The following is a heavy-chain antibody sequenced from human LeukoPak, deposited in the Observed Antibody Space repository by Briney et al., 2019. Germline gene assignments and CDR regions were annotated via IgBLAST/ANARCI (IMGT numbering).Heavy chain of an antibody. D-gene: IGHD3-22*01. CDR2: INHSGST. J-gene: IGHJ3*02. CDR1: GGSFSGYY. CDR3: ARIGDGGYYYQGRDAFDI. Sequence: SETLSLTCAVYGGSFSGYYWSWIRQPPGKGLEWIGEINHSGSTNYNPSLKSRVTISVDTSKNQFSLKLSSVTAADTAVYYCARIGDGGYYYQGRDAFDIWGQGTMVTVSS. V-gene: IGHV4-34*01.